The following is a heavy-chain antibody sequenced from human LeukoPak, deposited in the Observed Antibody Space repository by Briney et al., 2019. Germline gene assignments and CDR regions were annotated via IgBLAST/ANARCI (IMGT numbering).Heavy chain of an antibody. Sequence: SETLSLTCAVYGGSFSGYYWSWIRQPPGKGLEWIGEINHSGSTNYNPSLKSRVTISVDTSKNQFSPKLSSVTAADTAVYYCARGPRDAYFDYWGQGTLVTVSS. CDR3: ARGPRDAYFDY. CDR2: INHSGST. J-gene: IGHJ4*02. V-gene: IGHV4-34*01. CDR1: GGSFSGYY.